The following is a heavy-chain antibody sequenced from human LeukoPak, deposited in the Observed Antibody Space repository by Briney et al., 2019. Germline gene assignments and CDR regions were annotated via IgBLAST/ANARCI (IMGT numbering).Heavy chain of an antibody. CDR1: GYSISSGYY. J-gene: IGHJ4*02. CDR2: IYHSGST. V-gene: IGHV4-38-2*02. CDR3: ARGDYVWGSYFN. Sequence: SETLSLTCTVSGYSISSGYYWGWIRQPPGKGLEWIGSIYHSGSTYYNPSLKSRVTISVDTSKNQFSLKLSSVTAADTAVYYCARGDYVWGSYFNWGQGTLVTVSS. D-gene: IGHD3-16*01.